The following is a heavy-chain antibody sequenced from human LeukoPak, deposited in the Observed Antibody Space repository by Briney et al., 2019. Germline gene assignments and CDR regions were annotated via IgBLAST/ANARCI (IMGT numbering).Heavy chain of an antibody. CDR3: AKIYSGYDRRGDYFDY. J-gene: IGHJ4*02. D-gene: IGHD5-12*01. V-gene: IGHV3-30*18. CDR1: GFTFSSYG. CDR2: ISYDGSNK. Sequence: GGSLRLSCAASGFTFSSYGMHWVRQAPGKGLEWVAVISYDGSNKYYADSVKGRFTISRDNSKNTLYLQMNSLRAEDTAVYYCAKIYSGYDRRGDYFDYWGQGTLLTVSS.